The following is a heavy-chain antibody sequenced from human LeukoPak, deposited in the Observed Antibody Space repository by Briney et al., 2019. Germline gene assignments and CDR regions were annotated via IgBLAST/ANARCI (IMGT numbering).Heavy chain of an antibody. CDR1: GFTFSSYA. J-gene: IGHJ4*02. CDR3: AKEIADGDYGRYYFDY. D-gene: IGHD4-17*01. CDR2: ISGSGGST. Sequence: GGSLRLSCAASGFTFSSYAMSWVRQAPGKGLEWVSAISGSGGSTYYADSVKGRFTISRDNSKNTLYLQMNSLRAEDTAVYYCAKEIADGDYGRYYFDYWGQGTLVIVSS. V-gene: IGHV3-23*01.